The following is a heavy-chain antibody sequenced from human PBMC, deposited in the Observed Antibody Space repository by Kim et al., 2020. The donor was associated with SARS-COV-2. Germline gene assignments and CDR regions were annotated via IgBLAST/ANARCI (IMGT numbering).Heavy chain of an antibody. CDR3: ARDDNDIVATTGYDY. CDR2: ISAYNGNT. Sequence: ASVKVSCKASGYTFTSYGISWVRQAPGQGLEWMGWISAYNGNTNYAQKLQGRVTMTTDTSTSTAYMELRSLRSDDTAVYYCARDDNDIVATTGYDYWGQGTLVTVSS. CDR1: GYTFTSYG. V-gene: IGHV1-18*04. D-gene: IGHD5-12*01. J-gene: IGHJ4*02.